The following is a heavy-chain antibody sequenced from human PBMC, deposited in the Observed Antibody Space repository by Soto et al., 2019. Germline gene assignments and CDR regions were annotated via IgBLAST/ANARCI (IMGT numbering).Heavy chain of an antibody. D-gene: IGHD3-22*01. Sequence: QVQLQESGPGLVKPSQTLSLTCTVSGGSISSGGYYWSWIRQHPGKGMEWIGYIYYSGSTYYNPSLKSRVTISVDTSKNQFSVKMSSVTAADTAVYYCAREVEPYYYDSSGYIDYWGQGTLVTVSS. J-gene: IGHJ4*02. CDR1: GGSISSGGYY. V-gene: IGHV4-31*03. CDR3: AREVEPYYYDSSGYIDY. CDR2: IYYSGST.